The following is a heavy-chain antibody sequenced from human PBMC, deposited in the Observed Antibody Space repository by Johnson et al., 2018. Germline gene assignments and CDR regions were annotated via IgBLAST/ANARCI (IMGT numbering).Heavy chain of an antibody. CDR1: GFTFSRYA. V-gene: IGHV3-23*04. Sequence: EVQLVESGGGLVQPGGSLRLSCAASGFTFSRYAMSWVRQAPGKGLEWVSAISVSGGGTYYADSVKGRFIISRYNSKGPRYWQMNRLRAEDTAVYYCAKDITMLVPWAFDIWGQGTMVTVSS. CDR2: ISVSGGGT. D-gene: IGHD3-10*02. J-gene: IGHJ3*02. CDR3: AKDITMLVPWAFDI.